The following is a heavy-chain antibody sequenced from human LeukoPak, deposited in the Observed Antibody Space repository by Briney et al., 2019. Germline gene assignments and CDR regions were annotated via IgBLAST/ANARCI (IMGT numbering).Heavy chain of an antibody. CDR2: ISYSGST. Sequence: SETLSLTCTVSGGSISSYYWSWIRQPPGKGPEWIGYISYSGSTNYNPSLKSRVTISVDTSKNQFSLKLSSVTAADTAVYYCARGGYSSGWSKDYWGQGTLVTVSS. J-gene: IGHJ4*02. CDR1: GGSISSYY. CDR3: ARGGYSSGWSKDY. V-gene: IGHV4-59*01. D-gene: IGHD6-19*01.